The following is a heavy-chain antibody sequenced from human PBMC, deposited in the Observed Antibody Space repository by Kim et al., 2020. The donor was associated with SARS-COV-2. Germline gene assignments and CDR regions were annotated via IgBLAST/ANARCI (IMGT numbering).Heavy chain of an antibody. D-gene: IGHD1-26*01. J-gene: IGHJ4*02. CDR1: GDSVSRNVVT. Sequence: SQTLSLTCAISGDSVSRNVVTWNWVRQSPSRGLEWLGRTYERSKWFSDYAVSVKSRIIINADPSQNQFSLALKSVTPEDTAIYYCVRQSYSGSLGVYYFDFWGQGSLVTVSS. CDR2: TYERSKWFS. CDR3: VRQSYSGSLGVYYFDF. V-gene: IGHV6-1*01.